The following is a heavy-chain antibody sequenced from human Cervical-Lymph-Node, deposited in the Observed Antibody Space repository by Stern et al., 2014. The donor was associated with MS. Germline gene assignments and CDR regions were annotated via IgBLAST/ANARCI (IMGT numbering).Heavy chain of an antibody. Sequence: QMQLVQSGAEVKKPGASVKVSCEASGYTFTSYGISWVRQAPGQGLEWMGLISGYKDNTKYTQKVQGRVTMTTDTSTSTAYMELRSLRSDDTAVYYCARDSIAVPAKTGDYWGQGTLVTVSS. J-gene: IGHJ4*02. CDR2: ISGYKDNT. V-gene: IGHV1-18*01. CDR3: ARDSIAVPAKTGDY. CDR1: GYTFTSYG. D-gene: IGHD2-15*01.